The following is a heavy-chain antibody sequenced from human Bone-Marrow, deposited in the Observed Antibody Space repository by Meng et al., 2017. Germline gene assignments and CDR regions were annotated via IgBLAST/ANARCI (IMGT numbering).Heavy chain of an antibody. CDR3: VRDEDISAAGKLFGDY. V-gene: IGHV1-2*06. J-gene: IGHJ4*02. CDR2: IDPRSGDT. D-gene: IGHD6-13*01. CDR1: GYTFTAYW. Sequence: VDLGHPGAGVKNPGASVKVSWKPSGYTFTAYWLHWVRQAPGQGLDWMGRIDPRSGDTQYAQNFQGRVTMTRDTSISTTYMELSRLRSDDTAVYYCVRDEDISAAGKLFGDYWGQGTLVTVSS.